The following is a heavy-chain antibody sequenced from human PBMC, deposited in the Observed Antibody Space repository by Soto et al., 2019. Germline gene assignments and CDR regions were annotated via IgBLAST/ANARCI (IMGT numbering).Heavy chain of an antibody. Sequence: QVQLVQSGAEVKKPGASVKVSCKASGYTFTSYGISWVRQAPGQGLEWMGWISAYNGNTNYAQKLQGRVTMTTDTSTSTDYMELRSLRSDDTAVYYCARDRLRYFDWLLNAFDIWGQGTMVTVSS. CDR2: ISAYNGNT. CDR3: ARDRLRYFDWLLNAFDI. J-gene: IGHJ3*02. CDR1: GYTFTSYG. D-gene: IGHD3-9*01. V-gene: IGHV1-18*01.